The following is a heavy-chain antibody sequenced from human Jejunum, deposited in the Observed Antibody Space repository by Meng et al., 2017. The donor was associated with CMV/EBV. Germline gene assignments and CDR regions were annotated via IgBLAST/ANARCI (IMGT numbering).Heavy chain of an antibody. CDR3: AKFVGYTYGFDY. CDR2: SYRRDGGT. D-gene: IGHD5-18*01. J-gene: IGHJ4*02. Sequence: SGFHFSDHAMNWVRQAPGKGLEWVSVSYRRDGGTYYAASVKGRFIISRDNSKNTFYLQMNSLRGEDTAIYYCAKFVGYTYGFDYWGPGTLVTVSS. V-gene: IGHV3-23*03. CDR1: GFHFSDHA.